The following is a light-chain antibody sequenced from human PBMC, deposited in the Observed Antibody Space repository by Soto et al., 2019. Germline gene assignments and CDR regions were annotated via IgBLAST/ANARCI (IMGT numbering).Light chain of an antibody. CDR1: QNIDKY. CDR3: QQRAYWPPGA. V-gene: IGKV3-11*01. J-gene: IGKJ2*01. Sequence: EIVLTQSPATLSLSPGERVSLSCRTSQNIDKYLAWYQQKSGQPPRLLIYDASIKTSGVPARFSGSGSGTDFTLTINDLEPEDFAVYSCQQRAYWPPGAFGQGTKLEI. CDR2: DAS.